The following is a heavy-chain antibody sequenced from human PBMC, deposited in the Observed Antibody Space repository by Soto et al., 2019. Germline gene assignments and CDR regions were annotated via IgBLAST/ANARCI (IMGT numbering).Heavy chain of an antibody. D-gene: IGHD4-17*01. V-gene: IGHV4-59*01. CDR2: IYYSGST. CDR1: GGSISSYY. J-gene: IGHJ4*02. CDR3: ARSYGDYAVFDY. Sequence: SEILSLTCTVSGGSISSYYWSWIRQPPGKGLEWIGYIYYSGSTNYNPSLKSRVTISVDTSKNQFSLKLSSVTAADTAVYYCARSYGDYAVFDYWGQGTLVTVSS.